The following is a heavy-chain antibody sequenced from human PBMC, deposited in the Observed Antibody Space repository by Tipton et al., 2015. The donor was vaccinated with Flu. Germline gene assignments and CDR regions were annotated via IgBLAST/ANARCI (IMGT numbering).Heavy chain of an antibody. Sequence: TLSLTCAVYGGSFSGYYWSWIRQPPGKGLEWIGEINHSGSTNYNPSLKSRVTISVDTSKNQFSLKMSSVTAADTAVYYCARIFGVTLNNGIDPWGQGTLVIVSS. D-gene: IGHD3-3*01. CDR1: GGSFSGYY. CDR3: ARIFGVTLNNGIDP. V-gene: IGHV4-34*01. J-gene: IGHJ5*02. CDR2: INHSGST.